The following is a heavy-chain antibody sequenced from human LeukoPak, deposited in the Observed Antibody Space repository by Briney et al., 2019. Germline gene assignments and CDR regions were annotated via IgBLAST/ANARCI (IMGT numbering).Heavy chain of an antibody. CDR2: IYDSGST. Sequence: PSGTLSLTCAVSGGSISSSNWWSWVRQPPGKGLEWIGEIYDSGSTNYNPSLKSRVTISVDKSKNQFSLKLSSVTAADTAVYYCARDDYYGSGSRYMAPYYFDYWGQGTLVTVSS. CDR1: GGSISSSNW. D-gene: IGHD3-10*01. J-gene: IGHJ4*02. V-gene: IGHV4-4*02. CDR3: ARDDYYGSGSRYMAPYYFDY.